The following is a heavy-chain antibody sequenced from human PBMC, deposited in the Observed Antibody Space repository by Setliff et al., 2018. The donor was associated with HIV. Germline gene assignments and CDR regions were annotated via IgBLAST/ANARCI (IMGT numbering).Heavy chain of an antibody. CDR1: GFTFSSYW. J-gene: IGHJ3*02. V-gene: IGHV3-7*01. CDR3: ELQDDAFDI. D-gene: IGHD6-6*01. Sequence: LRLSCAASGFTFSSYWMSWVRQAPGKGLEWVANIKQDGSEKYYVDSVKGRFTISRDNAKNSLYLQMNSLRAEDTAVYYCELQDDAFDIWGQGTMVTVSS. CDR2: IKQDGSEK.